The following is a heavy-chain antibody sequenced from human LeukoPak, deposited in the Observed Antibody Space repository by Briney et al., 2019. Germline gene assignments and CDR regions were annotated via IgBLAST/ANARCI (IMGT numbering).Heavy chain of an antibody. CDR1: GGSFSGYY. Sequence: SETLSLTCAVYGGSFSGYYWSWIRQPPGKGLEWIGEINHSGSTSYNPSLKNRVTISVDTSKNQFSLKLSSVTAADTAVYYCARGAYYGSGRRRPHTRVQARYFDYWGQGTLVTVSS. J-gene: IGHJ4*02. V-gene: IGHV4-34*01. D-gene: IGHD3-10*01. CDR2: INHSGST. CDR3: ARGAYYGSGRRRPHTRVQARYFDY.